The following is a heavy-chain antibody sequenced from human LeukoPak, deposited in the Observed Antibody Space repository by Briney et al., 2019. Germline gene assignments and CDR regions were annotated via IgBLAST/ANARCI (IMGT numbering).Heavy chain of an antibody. CDR1: GGSIISYY. CDR3: ARAYYYASSAFDI. V-gene: IGHV4-4*07. Sequence: SETLSLTCTVSGGSIISYYWSWIRPPAGKGLEWIGRIYTSGTTNYNPSLKSRVTMSVDTSKNQFSLKLSSVTAADTAVYYCARAYYYASSAFDIWGQGTMVTVSS. D-gene: IGHD3-22*01. CDR2: IYTSGTT. J-gene: IGHJ3*02.